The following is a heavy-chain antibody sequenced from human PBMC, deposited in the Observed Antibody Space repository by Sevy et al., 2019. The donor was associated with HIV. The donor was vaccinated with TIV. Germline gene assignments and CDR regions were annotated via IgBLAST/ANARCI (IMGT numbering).Heavy chain of an antibody. J-gene: IGHJ4*02. D-gene: IGHD6-13*01. CDR3: ARERVIAAAGTGTHTFDY. CDR2: IYYSGST. CDR1: GGSISSGGYY. V-gene: IGHV4-31*03. Sequence: SETLSLTCTVSGGSISSGGYYWSWIRQHPGKGLEWIGYIYYSGSTYYNPSLKSRVTISVDTSKNQFSLKLSSVTVADTAVYYCARERVIAAAGTGTHTFDYWGQGTLVTVSS.